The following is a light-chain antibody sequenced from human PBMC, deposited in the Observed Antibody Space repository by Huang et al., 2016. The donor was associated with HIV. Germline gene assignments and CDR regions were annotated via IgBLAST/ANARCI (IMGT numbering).Light chain of an antibody. CDR1: QSGSNY. CDR2: GAS. J-gene: IGKJ2*03. CDR3: QQYSGGYS. V-gene: IGKV3-15*01. Sequence: EIVLTQSPATLSVSPGERATLSCRASQSGSNYLAWYQQRHGQAPRVLIYGASTRATGVPARCSGSGSGTEFTLTISGLQSEDFAVYYCQQYSGGYSFGQGTKVDIK.